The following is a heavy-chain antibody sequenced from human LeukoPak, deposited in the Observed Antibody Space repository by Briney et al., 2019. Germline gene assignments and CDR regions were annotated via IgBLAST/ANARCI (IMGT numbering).Heavy chain of an antibody. Sequence: ASVKVSCKASGGTFSSYAISWVRQAPGQGLEWMGRIIPILGIANYAQKFQGRVTITADKSTSTAYMELSSLRSEDTAVYYRARDIDSIAAPWGPYYFDYWGQGTLVTVSS. CDR2: IIPILGIA. CDR1: GGTFSSYA. CDR3: ARDIDSIAAPWGPYYFDY. J-gene: IGHJ4*02. V-gene: IGHV1-69*04. D-gene: IGHD6-6*01.